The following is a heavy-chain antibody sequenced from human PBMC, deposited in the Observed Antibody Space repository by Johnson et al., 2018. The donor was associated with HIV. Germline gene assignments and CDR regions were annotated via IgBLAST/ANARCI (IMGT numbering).Heavy chain of an antibody. CDR3: ATKGSKWELIVEGFAV. CDR2: LYADGRT. J-gene: IGHJ3*01. Sequence: VQLVESGGGLVQPGGSLRLSCAASGFIVSSKYMTWFRQAPGKGLEWVSVLYADGRTYYADSVKGRFTVSSDYSENTLYLQTNSLTAEDTAVYYCATKGSKWELIVEGFAVWGQGTMVTVSS. CDR1: GFIVSSKY. V-gene: IGHV3-66*02. D-gene: IGHD1-26*01.